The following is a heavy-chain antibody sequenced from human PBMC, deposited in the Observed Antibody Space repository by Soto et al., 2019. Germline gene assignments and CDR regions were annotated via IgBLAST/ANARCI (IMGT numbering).Heavy chain of an antibody. J-gene: IGHJ6*02. CDR2: IIPIFGTA. Sequence: SVKVSCKASGGTFSSYAISWVRQAPGQGLEWMGGIIPIFGTANYAQKFQGRVTITADESTSTAYMELSSLRSEDTAVYYCARDLAYYGSGSYSKGYYYYGMDVWGQGTTVTVSS. V-gene: IGHV1-69*13. CDR1: GGTFSSYA. D-gene: IGHD3-10*01. CDR3: ARDLAYYGSGSYSKGYYYYGMDV.